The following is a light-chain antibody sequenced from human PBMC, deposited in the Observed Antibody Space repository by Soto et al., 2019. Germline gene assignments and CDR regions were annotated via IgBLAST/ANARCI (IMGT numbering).Light chain of an antibody. CDR2: GAS. V-gene: IGKV3-20*01. CDR1: QSVSSSY. CDR3: QEDGCSPLT. Sequence: EIVLTQSPGTLSLSPGERATLSCRASQSVSSSYLAWYQQKPGQAPRLLIYGASSRATGIPDRFSGSGSGNDFTLTIRRMGAGGFGGYFLQEDGCSPLTFGGGTKVEIK. J-gene: IGKJ4*01.